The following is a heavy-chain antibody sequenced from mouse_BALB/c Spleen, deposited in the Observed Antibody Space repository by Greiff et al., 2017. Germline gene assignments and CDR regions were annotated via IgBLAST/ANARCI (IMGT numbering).Heavy chain of an antibody. Sequence: VQLKESGPGLVKPSQSLSLTCTVTGYSITSDYAWNWIRQFPGNKLEWMGYISYSGSTSYNPSLKSRISITRDTSKNQFFLQLNSVTTEDTATYYCARSEIGNCYFDYWGQGTTLTVSS. V-gene: IGHV3-2*02. CDR2: ISYSGST. D-gene: IGHD2-14*01. CDR3: ARSEIGNCYFDY. CDR1: GYSITSDYA. J-gene: IGHJ2*01.